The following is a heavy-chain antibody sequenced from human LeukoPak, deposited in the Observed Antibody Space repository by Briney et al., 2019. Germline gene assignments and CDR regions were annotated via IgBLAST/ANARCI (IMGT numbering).Heavy chain of an antibody. CDR3: ARGSGSSWKNWFDP. CDR1: GGSFSGYY. J-gene: IGHJ5*02. V-gene: IGHV4-59*08. CDR2: IYYSGST. D-gene: IGHD6-13*01. Sequence: SETLSLTCAVYGGSFSGYYWSWIRQPPGKGLEWIGYIYYSGSTNYNPSLKSRVTISVDTSKNQFSLKLSSVTAADTAVYYRARGSGSSWKNWFDPWGQGTLVTVSS.